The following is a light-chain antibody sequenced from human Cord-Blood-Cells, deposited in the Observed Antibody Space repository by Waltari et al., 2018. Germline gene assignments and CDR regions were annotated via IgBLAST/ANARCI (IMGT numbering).Light chain of an antibody. CDR2: DVS. CDR3: SSYTSSSTWV. J-gene: IGLJ3*02. V-gene: IGLV2-14*03. CDR1: SSDVGGYNY. Sequence: QSALTQPASVSGSPGQSITIPCTGTSSDVGGYNYVSWYQQHPVKAPKLMIYDVSNRPSGFSNRFSGSKSGNTASLTISGLQAEDEADYYCSSYTSSSTWVFGGGTKLTVL.